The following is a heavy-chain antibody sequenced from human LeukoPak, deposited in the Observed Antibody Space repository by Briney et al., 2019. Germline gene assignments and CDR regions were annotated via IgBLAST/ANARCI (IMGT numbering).Heavy chain of an antibody. CDR1: GFTFSSYS. Sequence: PGGSLRLSCAASGFTFSSYSMNWVRQAPGKGLEWVSYISSSSSYIYYADSVKGRFTISRDNAKNSLYLQMNSLRAEDTAVYYCARGPDIAVAGTNWFDPWGQGTLVTVSS. J-gene: IGHJ5*02. V-gene: IGHV3-21*05. CDR2: ISSSSSYI. D-gene: IGHD6-19*01. CDR3: ARGPDIAVAGTNWFDP.